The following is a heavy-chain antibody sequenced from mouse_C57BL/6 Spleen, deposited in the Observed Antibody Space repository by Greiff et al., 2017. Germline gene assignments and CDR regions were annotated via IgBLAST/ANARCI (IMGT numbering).Heavy chain of an antibody. Sequence: VQLQQSGPELVKPGASVKISCKASGYSFTDYYMNWVKQSNGKSLAWIGVLHPNYGTTSYYQKFKGKATLTVEQSASTAYMQLNSVTCEDTAVYYCARRGTGFDYGGQGTTLTVSS. J-gene: IGHJ2*01. CDR1: GYSFTDYY. D-gene: IGHD3-3*01. CDR2: LHPNYGTT. CDR3: ARRGTGFDY. V-gene: IGHV1-39*01.